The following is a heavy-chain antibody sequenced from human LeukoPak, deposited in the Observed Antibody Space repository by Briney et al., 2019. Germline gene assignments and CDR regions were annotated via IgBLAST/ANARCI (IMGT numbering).Heavy chain of an antibody. J-gene: IGHJ4*02. CDR1: GFTFSSYG. CDR2: IWYDGSNK. CDR3: ARDRVGAVAGTNLDY. V-gene: IGHV3-33*01. D-gene: IGHD6-19*01. Sequence: GGSLRLSCAASGFTFSSYGMHWVRQAPGKGLEWVAVIWYDGSNKYYADSVKGRFTISRDNSKNTLYLQMNSLRAEDTAVYYCARDRVGAVAGTNLDYWGQGTLVTLSS.